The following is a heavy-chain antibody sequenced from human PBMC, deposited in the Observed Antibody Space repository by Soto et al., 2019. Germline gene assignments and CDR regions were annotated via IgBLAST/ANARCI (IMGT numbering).Heavy chain of an antibody. Sequence: EVQLLESGGGLVQPGGSLRLSCAASGFTFSSYAMSWVRQAPGKGLEWVSAISGSGGSTYYADSVKGRFTISRDNSKYTLYLQMNSLRAEDKAVDYCAKDLRRWTEGFDYWGPGTLVTVSS. CDR3: AKDLRRWTEGFDY. CDR1: GFTFSSYA. V-gene: IGHV3-23*01. CDR2: ISGSGGST. D-gene: IGHD2-15*01. J-gene: IGHJ4*02.